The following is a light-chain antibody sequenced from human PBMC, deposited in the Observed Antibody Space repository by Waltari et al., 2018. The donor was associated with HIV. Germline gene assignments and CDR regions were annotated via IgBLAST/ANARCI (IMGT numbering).Light chain of an antibody. CDR1: QSVSSY. V-gene: IGKV3-11*01. CDR2: DAS. J-gene: IGKJ1*01. CDR3: QQRSNWLTWT. Sequence: EIVLTQSPATLSLSPGERATLSCRASQSVSSYLAWYQQKPGQAPRLLIYDASNRATVIPARFSGSGSGTDFTLTISSLEPEDFAVYYCQQRSNWLTWTFGQGTKVEIK.